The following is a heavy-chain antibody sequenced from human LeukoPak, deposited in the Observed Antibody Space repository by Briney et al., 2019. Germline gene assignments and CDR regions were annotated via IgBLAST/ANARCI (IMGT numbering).Heavy chain of an antibody. CDR2: IYYSGST. CDR3: ARDPYYDFWSGYRHDAFDI. CDR1: GGSISSSSYY. D-gene: IGHD3-3*01. J-gene: IGHJ3*02. Sequence: SETLSLTCTVSGGSISSSSYYWGWIRQPPGKGLEWIGSIYYSGSTYYNPSLKSRVTISVDTSKNQFPLKLSSVTAADTAVYYCARDPYYDFWSGYRHDAFDIWGQGTMVTVSS. V-gene: IGHV4-39*06.